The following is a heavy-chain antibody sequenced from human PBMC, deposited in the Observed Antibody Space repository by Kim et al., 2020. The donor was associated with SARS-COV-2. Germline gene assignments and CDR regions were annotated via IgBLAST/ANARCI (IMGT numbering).Heavy chain of an antibody. D-gene: IGHD6-13*01. CDR2: FTSEPITYAT. CDR1: GFTFSDST. J-gene: IGHJ3*01. Sequence: GGSLRLSCAASGFTFSDSTMHWVRQAPGKGLEWVARFTSEPITYATASATSRFTSSTDSCEDLLYPQYQHLSSLNTEDTYCDDCHRVDTQAAGWYDA. V-gene: IGHV3-73*01. CDR3: HRVDTQAAGWYDA.